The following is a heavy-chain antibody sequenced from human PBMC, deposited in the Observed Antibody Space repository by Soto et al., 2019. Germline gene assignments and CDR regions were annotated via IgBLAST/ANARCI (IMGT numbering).Heavy chain of an antibody. V-gene: IGHV3-23*01. Sequence: GGSLRLSCAASGFTFSNHPMSWVRQAPGKGLEWVSAISDDGSSTYYADSVKGRFTISRDNSKNTLYVQMNSLRPEDTAVYYCEKSHRDTGRSFDNWGQGTQVTVSS. CDR1: GFTFSNHP. CDR2: ISDDGSST. CDR3: EKSHRDTGRSFDN. J-gene: IGHJ4*02. D-gene: IGHD1-26*01.